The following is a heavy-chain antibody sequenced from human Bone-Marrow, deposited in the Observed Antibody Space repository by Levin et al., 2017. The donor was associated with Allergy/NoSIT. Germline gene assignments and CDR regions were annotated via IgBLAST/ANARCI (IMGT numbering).Heavy chain of an antibody. J-gene: IGHJ4*02. CDR1: GFTFSSYG. CDR3: ARQAYYYDSSGYVDY. V-gene: IGHV3-33*01. CDR2: IWYDGSNK. D-gene: IGHD3-22*01. Sequence: GESLKISCAASGFTFSSYGMHWVRQAPGKGLEWVAVIWYDGSNKYYADSVKGRFTISRDNSKNTLYLQMNSLRAEDTAVYYCARQAYYYDSSGYVDYWGQGTLVTVSS.